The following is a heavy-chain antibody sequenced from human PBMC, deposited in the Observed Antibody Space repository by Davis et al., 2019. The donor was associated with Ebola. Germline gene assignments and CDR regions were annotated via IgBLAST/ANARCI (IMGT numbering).Heavy chain of an antibody. CDR2: TGHSGYT. D-gene: IGHD4-17*01. J-gene: IGHJ5*01. CDR1: GDSVSDYF. V-gene: IGHV4-34*01. Sequence: SETLSLPCSVYGDSVSDYFWRWIRQPPGKGLEWIGETGHSGYTNYSPSLMSRVTMSVDSYKNQFSLKLHSVTAADTAVYYCARTTKTNIEASGLGFNSFDSWGQGALVSVS. CDR3: ARTTKTNIEASGLGFNSFDS.